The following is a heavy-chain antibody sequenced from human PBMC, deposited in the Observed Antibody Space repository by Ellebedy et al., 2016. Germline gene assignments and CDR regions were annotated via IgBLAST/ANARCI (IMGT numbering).Heavy chain of an antibody. Sequence: GESLKISCAASGFTFSSYGMHWVRQAPGKGLEWVAVISSDGTNKYYADSVKGRFTISRDNSKNTLYLQMNSLRAADTAVYYCAKADSGSYLDYFDYWGQGTLVTVSS. D-gene: IGHD1-26*01. V-gene: IGHV3-30*18. CDR2: ISSDGTNK. CDR1: GFTFSSYG. CDR3: AKADSGSYLDYFDY. J-gene: IGHJ4*02.